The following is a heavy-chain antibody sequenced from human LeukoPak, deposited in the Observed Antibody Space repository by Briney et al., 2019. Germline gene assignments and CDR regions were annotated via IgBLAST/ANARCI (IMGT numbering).Heavy chain of an antibody. CDR3: AGYDILTGLWD. V-gene: IGHV4-34*01. CDR1: GGSFSGYS. CDR2: INHGGTT. J-gene: IGHJ4*02. D-gene: IGHD3-9*01. Sequence: KPSETLSLTCAVYGGSFSGYSWRWIRQPPGKGLEWIGEINHGGTTNYNPSLKSRVTISVDTSKNQFSLKLNSVTAADTAVYYCAGYDILTGLWDWDQGALVTVSS.